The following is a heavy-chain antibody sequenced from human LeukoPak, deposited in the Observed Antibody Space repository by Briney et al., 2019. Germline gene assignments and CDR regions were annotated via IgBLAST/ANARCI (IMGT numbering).Heavy chain of an antibody. CDR3: ARSGITMVRGVRGYFDY. J-gene: IGHJ4*02. CDR1: GGSFSGYY. CDR2: IYTSGST. Sequence: SETLSLTCAVYGGSFSGYYWSWIRQPAGKGLEWIGRIYTSGSTNYNPSLKSRVTMSVDTSKDQFSLKLSSVTAADTAVYYCARSGITMVRGVRGYFDYWGQGTLVTVSS. D-gene: IGHD3-10*01. V-gene: IGHV4-59*10.